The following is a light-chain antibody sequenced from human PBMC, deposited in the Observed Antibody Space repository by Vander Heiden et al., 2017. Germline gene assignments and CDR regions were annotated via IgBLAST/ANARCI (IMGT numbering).Light chain of an antibody. CDR3: QQRSNWPLT. J-gene: IGKJ4*01. CDR2: DAS. V-gene: IGKV3-11*01. CDR1: QSVSSY. Sequence: EIVLTQSPATLSFSPGETATPPCRASQSVSSYLAWYQQKPGQAPRLLIYDASNRATGIPARFSGSGSGTDFTLTISSLEPEDFAVYYCQQRSNWPLTFGGGTKVEIK.